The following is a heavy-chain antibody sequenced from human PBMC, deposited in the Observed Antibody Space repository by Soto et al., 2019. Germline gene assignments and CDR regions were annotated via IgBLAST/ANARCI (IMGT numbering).Heavy chain of an antibody. CDR1: GLPFTSYS. CDR2: LSNIGVTT. Sequence: EVQFLESGGGLVQPGGSLRLSCSVSGLPFTSYSMSWVRQPPGKGLEWVSDLSNIGVTTNYADSVKGRFTVSRDNSKNTVYLQMNSLRAEDTAVYYCSKGSAASGWLTHDYWGQGTLVTVSS. J-gene: IGHJ4*02. CDR3: SKGSAASGWLTHDY. V-gene: IGHV3-23*01. D-gene: IGHD3-10*01.